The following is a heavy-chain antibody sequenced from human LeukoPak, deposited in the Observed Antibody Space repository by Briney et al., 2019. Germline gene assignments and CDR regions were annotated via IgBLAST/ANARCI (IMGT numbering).Heavy chain of an antibody. J-gene: IGHJ4*02. D-gene: IGHD3-9*01. CDR2: IYSGGST. CDR3: ARALLTGYFRRLDYFDY. V-gene: IGHV3-66*01. CDR1: GFTVSSNY. Sequence: PGGSLRLSCAASGFTVSSNYMSWVRQAPGKGLEWVSVIYSGGSTYYADSVKGRFTISRDNSKNTLYLQMNSLRAEDTAVYYCARALLTGYFRRLDYFDYWSQGTLVTVSS.